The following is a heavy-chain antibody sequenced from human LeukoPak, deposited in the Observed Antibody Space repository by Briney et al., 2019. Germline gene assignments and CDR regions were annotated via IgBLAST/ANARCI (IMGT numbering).Heavy chain of an antibody. CDR1: GGSIRSSSYH. CDR2: IYYSGST. CDR3: AGYTSSSAYFDH. D-gene: IGHD6-6*01. V-gene: IGHV4-39*01. J-gene: IGHJ4*02. Sequence: SETLSLTCIVSGGSIRSSSYHCGWIRQPPGKGLEGIGNIYYSGSTYYNPSLKSRVTMSVDTSKNQFSLRVTSVTAADTAVYYCAGYTSSSAYFDHWGQGTLVTVSS.